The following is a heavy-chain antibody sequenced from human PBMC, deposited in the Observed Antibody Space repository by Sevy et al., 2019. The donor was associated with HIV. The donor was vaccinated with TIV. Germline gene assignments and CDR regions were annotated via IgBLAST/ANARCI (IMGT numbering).Heavy chain of an antibody. CDR3: ATTREYYSDNSGYLDY. CDR2: FDPEDGTT. J-gene: IGHJ4*02. D-gene: IGHD3-22*01. CDR1: GYTLTQLS. Sequence: ASVKVSCKVSGYTLTQLSMHWVRQTPGKGLEWMGRFDPEDGTTIYAQKFHGRVTMTEDTSTDTGYLELSSLRSEDTAVYYCATTREYYSDNSGYLDYWGRGTLVTVSS. V-gene: IGHV1-24*01.